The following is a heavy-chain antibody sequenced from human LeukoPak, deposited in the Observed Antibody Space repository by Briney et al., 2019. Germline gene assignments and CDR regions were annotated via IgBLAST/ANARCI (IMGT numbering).Heavy chain of an antibody. D-gene: IGHD3-16*02. CDR3: ARGGVWGPFGGVIDYP. J-gene: IGHJ4*02. CDR1: GGSITSGNW. Sequence: PSETLSLTCAVSGGSITSGNWWSWVRQSPGKGLEWIGEIYHTGNTNYNPSLNSRVSISLDRSKNQFSLRLTSVTAADTAVYYCARGGVWGPFGGVIDYPWGQGTLVTVSS. V-gene: IGHV4-4*02. CDR2: IYHTGNT.